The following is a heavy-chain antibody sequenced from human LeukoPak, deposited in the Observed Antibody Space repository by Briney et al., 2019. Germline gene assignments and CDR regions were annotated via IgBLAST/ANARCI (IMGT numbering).Heavy chain of an antibody. D-gene: IGHD1-1*01. Sequence: SETLSLACAVYGGSFSGYYWSWIRQPPGKGLEWIGEINHSGSTNYNPSLKSRVAISVDTSKNQFSLKLSSVTAADTAVYYCARSFNWNGDFDYWGQGTLVTVSS. CDR3: ARSFNWNGDFDY. CDR2: INHSGST. V-gene: IGHV4-34*01. J-gene: IGHJ4*02. CDR1: GGSFSGYY.